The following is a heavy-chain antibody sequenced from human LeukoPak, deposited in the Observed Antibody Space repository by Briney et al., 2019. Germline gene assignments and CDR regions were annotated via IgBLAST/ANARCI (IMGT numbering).Heavy chain of an antibody. Sequence: SVKVSCKASGGTFSSYAISWVRQAPGQGLEWMGGIIPIFGTANYAQKFQGRVTITADESTSTAYMELSSLRSEDTAVYYCATKKSFVVWGAPPSFDYWGQGTLVTVSS. CDR3: ATKKSFVVWGAPPSFDY. CDR1: GGTFSSYA. D-gene: IGHD2-15*01. V-gene: IGHV1-69*13. CDR2: IIPIFGTA. J-gene: IGHJ4*02.